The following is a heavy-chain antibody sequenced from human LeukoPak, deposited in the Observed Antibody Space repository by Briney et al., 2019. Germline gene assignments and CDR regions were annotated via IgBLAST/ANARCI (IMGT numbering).Heavy chain of an antibody. V-gene: IGHV3-48*01. Sequence: PGGSLRLSCAASGFTFSSYSMNWVRQAPGKGLEGVSYISSSSSTIYYADSVKGRFTISRDNAKNSLYLQMNSLRAEDTAVYYCASEWSSSWLDYWGQGTLVTVSS. D-gene: IGHD6-13*01. J-gene: IGHJ4*02. CDR2: ISSSSSTI. CDR3: ASEWSSSWLDY. CDR1: GFTFSSYS.